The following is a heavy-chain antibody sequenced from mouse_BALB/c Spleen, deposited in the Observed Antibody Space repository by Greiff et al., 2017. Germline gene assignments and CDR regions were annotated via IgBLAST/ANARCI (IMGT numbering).Heavy chain of an antibody. CDR3: ARSGLIYYGYDFAY. Sequence: EVKLVESGGGLVQPGGSRKLSCAASGFTFSSVGMRWVRQAPEKGLEGVAYISSGSSTIYYADTVKGRFTISRDNPKNTLFLQMMSLRSEDTAMYYCARSGLIYYGYDFAYWGQGTPLTVSS. CDR1: GFTFSSVG. CDR2: ISSGSSTI. V-gene: IGHV5-17*02. J-gene: IGHJ2*01. D-gene: IGHD2-2*01.